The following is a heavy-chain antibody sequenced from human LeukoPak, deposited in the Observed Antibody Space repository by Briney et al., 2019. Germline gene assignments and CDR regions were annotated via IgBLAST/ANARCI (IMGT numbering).Heavy chain of an antibody. CDR1: GFTFSSYS. CDR3: ARGKNSILDFDY. D-gene: IGHD1/OR15-1a*01. Sequence: GGSLRLSCAASGFTFSSYSMNWVRQAPGKGLEWVSSIRSSSSYIYYADSVKGRFTISRDNAKNSLYLQMNSLRAEDTAVYYCARGKNSILDFDYWGQGTLVTVSS. V-gene: IGHV3-21*01. CDR2: IRSSSSYI. J-gene: IGHJ4*02.